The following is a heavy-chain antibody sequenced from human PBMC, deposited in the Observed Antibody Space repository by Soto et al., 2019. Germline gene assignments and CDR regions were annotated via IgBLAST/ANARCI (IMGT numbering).Heavy chain of an antibody. V-gene: IGHV1-69*01. CDR2: IIPIFGTA. Sequence: QVQLVQSGAEVKKPGSSVKVSCKASGGTFSSYAISWVRQAPGQGLEWMGGIIPIFGTANYAQKFQGRVTITADESKSTAYMELSSLRSEETAVYYCARLVLRFLEWESRYYYYGMDVWGQGTTVTVSS. D-gene: IGHD3-3*01. CDR3: ARLVLRFLEWESRYYYYGMDV. J-gene: IGHJ6*02. CDR1: GGTFSSYA.